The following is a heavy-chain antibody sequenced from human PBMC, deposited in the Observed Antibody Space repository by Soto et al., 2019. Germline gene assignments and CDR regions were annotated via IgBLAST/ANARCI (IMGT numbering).Heavy chain of an antibody. D-gene: IGHD3-16*01. J-gene: IGHJ5*02. CDR2: INHSGST. CDR1: GGSFRGYY. Sequence: ETLSLTCAVYGGSFRGYYWSWIRQPPGKGLEWIGEINHSGSTNYNPSLKSRVTISVDTSKNQFSLKLSSVTAADTAVYYCARLRRGYNWFDPWGQGTLVTVSS. V-gene: IGHV4-34*01. CDR3: ARLRRGYNWFDP.